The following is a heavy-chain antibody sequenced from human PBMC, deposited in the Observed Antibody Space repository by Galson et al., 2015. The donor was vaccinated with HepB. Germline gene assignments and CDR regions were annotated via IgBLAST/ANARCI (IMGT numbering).Heavy chain of an antibody. J-gene: IGHJ3*02. CDR2: ISTYTGNA. CDR1: GYTFTNYG. Sequence: SVKVSCKASGYTFTNYGISWVRQAPGQGLEWMGWISTYTGNANFAQKLRGRVTMTTDTSTSTAYMELRSLRSDDTAVYYCAKDHHSYYESSGLDAFDIWGQGTMVTVSA. V-gene: IGHV1-18*01. D-gene: IGHD3-22*01. CDR3: AKDHHSYYESSGLDAFDI.